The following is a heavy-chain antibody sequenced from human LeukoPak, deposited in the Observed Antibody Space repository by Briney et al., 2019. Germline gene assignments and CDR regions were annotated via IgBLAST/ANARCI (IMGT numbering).Heavy chain of an antibody. CDR2: ISSSSSYI. Sequence: GGSLRLSCAASGFTFSSYSMDWVRQAPGKGLEWVSSISSSSSYIYYADSVKGRFTISRDNAENSLYLQMNSLRAEDTAVYYCARDLPTGTYRAYFDNWGQGTLVTVSS. V-gene: IGHV3-21*01. J-gene: IGHJ4*02. D-gene: IGHD1-26*01. CDR1: GFTFSSYS. CDR3: ARDLPTGTYRAYFDN.